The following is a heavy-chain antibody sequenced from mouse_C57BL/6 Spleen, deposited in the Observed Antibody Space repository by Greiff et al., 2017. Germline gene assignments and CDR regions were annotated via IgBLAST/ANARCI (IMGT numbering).Heavy chain of an antibody. CDR3: TRLAYDYDYYAMDY. J-gene: IGHJ4*01. V-gene: IGHV1-15*01. D-gene: IGHD2-4*01. Sequence: VQLQQSGAELVRPGASVTLSCKASGYTFTDYEMHWVKQTPVHGLEWIGAIDPETGGTAYNQKFKGKAILTADKSSSTAYMELRSLTSEDSAVYYCTRLAYDYDYYAMDYWGQGTSVTVSS. CDR2: IDPETGGT. CDR1: GYTFTDYE.